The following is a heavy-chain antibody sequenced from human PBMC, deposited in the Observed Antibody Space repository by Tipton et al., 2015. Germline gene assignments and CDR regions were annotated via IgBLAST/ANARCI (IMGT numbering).Heavy chain of an antibody. D-gene: IGHD3-16*01. J-gene: IGHJ6*02. V-gene: IGHV3-53*01. CDR2: IYSGGST. Sequence: GSLRLSCAASGFNVSANYMSWVRQAPGKGLEWVSVIYSGGSTYYADSVKGRFTISRDNSKNTLYLQMNSLRAEDTAVYYCARDIWGGPLYGMDVWGRGTTVTVSS. CDR3: ARDIWGGPLYGMDV. CDR1: GFNVSANY.